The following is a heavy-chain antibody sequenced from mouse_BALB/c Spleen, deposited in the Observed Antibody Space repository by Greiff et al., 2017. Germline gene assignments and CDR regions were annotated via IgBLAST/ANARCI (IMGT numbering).Heavy chain of an antibody. CDR1: GFSLTSYG. CDR2: IWSGGST. CDR3: ARNDGYYPYYYAMDY. Sequence: QVQLKQSGPGLVQPSQSLSITCTVSGFSLTSYGVHWVRQSPGKGLEWLGVIWSGGSTDYNAAFISRLSISKDNSKSQVFFKMNSLQANDTAIYYCARNDGYYPYYYAMDYWGQGTSVTVSS. D-gene: IGHD2-3*01. V-gene: IGHV2-2*02. J-gene: IGHJ4*01.